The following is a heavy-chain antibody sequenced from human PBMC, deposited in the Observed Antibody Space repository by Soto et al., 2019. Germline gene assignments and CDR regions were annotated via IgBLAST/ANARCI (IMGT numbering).Heavy chain of an antibody. CDR2: ITGSGGST. CDR1: GFTFSSYS. V-gene: IGHV3-23*01. J-gene: IGHJ4*02. D-gene: IGHD5-18*01. Sequence: GGSLRLSCAASGFTFSSYSMSWVRQAPGKGLEWVSAITGSGGSTYYADSVKGRFTISRDNSKNTLYLQMNSLRAEDTAVYYCAKEGDLIGYNYGSCFDYWGQGTLVTVSS. CDR3: AKEGDLIGYNYGSCFDY.